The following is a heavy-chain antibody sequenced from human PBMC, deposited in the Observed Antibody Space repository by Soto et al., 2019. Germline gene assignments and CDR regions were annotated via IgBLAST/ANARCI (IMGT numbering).Heavy chain of an antibody. CDR2: ITGSGGST. CDR1: GFTFSSYS. V-gene: IGHV3-23*01. J-gene: IGHJ4*02. D-gene: IGHD5-18*01. Sequence: GGSLRLSCAASGFTFSSYSMSWVRQAPGKGLEWVSAITGSGGSTYYADSVKGRFTISRDNSKNTLYLQMNSLRAEDTAVYYCAKEGDLIGYNYGSCFDYWGQGTLVTVSS. CDR3: AKEGDLIGYNYGSCFDY.